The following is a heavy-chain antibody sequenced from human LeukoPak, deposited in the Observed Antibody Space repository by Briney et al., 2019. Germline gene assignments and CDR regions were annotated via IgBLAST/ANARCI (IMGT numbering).Heavy chain of an antibody. CDR1: GGSFSGYY. J-gene: IGHJ6*02. D-gene: IGHD1-26*01. CDR2: INHSGST. V-gene: IGHV4-34*01. CDR3: ARVSGTNYYARRAYYYYGKDV. Sequence: SETLSLTCAVYGGSFSGYYWSWIRQPPGKGLEWIGEINHSGSTNYNPSLKSRVTISVDTSKNQFSLKLSSVTAADTAVYYCARVSGTNYYARRAYYYYGKDVWGQGTTVTVSS.